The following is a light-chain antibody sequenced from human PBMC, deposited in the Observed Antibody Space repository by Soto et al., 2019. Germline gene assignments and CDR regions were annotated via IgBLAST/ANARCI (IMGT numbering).Light chain of an antibody. CDR3: QQLGT. Sequence: DIQMTQSPSTLSGSVGDRVTITCRASQSISSWLAWYQQKPGKAPKLLIYDASSLESGVPSRFSGSGSGTEFTLTISSLQPDDFATYYCQQLGTFGQGTKVDIK. J-gene: IGKJ1*01. V-gene: IGKV1-5*01. CDR1: QSISSW. CDR2: DAS.